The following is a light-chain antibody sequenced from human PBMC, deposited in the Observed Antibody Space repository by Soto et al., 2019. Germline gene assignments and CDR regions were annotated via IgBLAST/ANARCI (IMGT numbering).Light chain of an antibody. CDR1: QSVSSKY. CDR3: QPYGSSLFT. V-gene: IGKV3-20*01. J-gene: IGKJ3*01. Sequence: DIVLTQSPGTLSLSPGERATLSCRASQSVSSKYLAWYQQKPGQPPRVLIYGTSIRATGIPERFSGGGSGTDFTLTITRLESEDFAVYYCQPYGSSLFTFGPGTKVDF. CDR2: GTS.